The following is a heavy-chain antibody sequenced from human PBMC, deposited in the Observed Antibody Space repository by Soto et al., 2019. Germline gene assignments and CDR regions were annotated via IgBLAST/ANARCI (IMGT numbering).Heavy chain of an antibody. D-gene: IGHD3-3*01. CDR2: IYYTGST. CDR3: AGYYDFGGGMDV. Sequence: SETLSLTCTVSGDSVSSSSYYWGWIRQPPGKGLEWIGSIYYTGSTFYNPSLKSRVTISVDTSKNQFSLKLSSVTAADTAVYYCAGYYDFGGGMDVWXQGTTVTVSS. CDR1: GDSVSSSSYY. J-gene: IGHJ6*02. V-gene: IGHV4-39*01.